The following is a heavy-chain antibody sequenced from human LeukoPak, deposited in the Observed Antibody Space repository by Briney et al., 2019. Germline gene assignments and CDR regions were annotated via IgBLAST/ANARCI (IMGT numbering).Heavy chain of an antibody. J-gene: IGHJ3*02. Sequence: GGSLRLSCEASGFTFSGYWMTWVRQAPGKGLKWVANIKRDESDKHYVDSVKGRFTISRDNAKNLLYLEMNSLRAEDTAIYYCARDLTPYCTNGVCFDAFDIWGQGTMVTVSP. CDR1: GFTFSGYW. V-gene: IGHV3-7*01. CDR3: ARDLTPYCTNGVCFDAFDI. D-gene: IGHD2-8*01. CDR2: IKRDESDK.